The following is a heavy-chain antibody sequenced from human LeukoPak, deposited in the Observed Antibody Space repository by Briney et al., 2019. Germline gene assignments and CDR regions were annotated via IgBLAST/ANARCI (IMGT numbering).Heavy chain of an antibody. V-gene: IGHV1-69*02. Sequence: GASVKVSCKAAGGSFSNYIINWVRQAPGQGLEWMGRLIPMFGIPHYAQKFQGRVTTTADKSTTTAYMELSSLRSEDTAIYYCARVGAHDGGYWGQGTLVTVSS. CDR1: GGSFSNYI. D-gene: IGHD3-10*01. J-gene: IGHJ4*02. CDR3: ARVGAHDGGY. CDR2: LIPMFGIP.